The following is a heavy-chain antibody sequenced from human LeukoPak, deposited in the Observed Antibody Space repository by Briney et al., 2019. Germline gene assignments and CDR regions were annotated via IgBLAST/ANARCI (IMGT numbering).Heavy chain of an antibody. CDR2: ISSSSGHI. D-gene: IGHD6-19*01. CDR1: GFTFSSYN. J-gene: IGHJ4*02. V-gene: IGHV3-21*01. CDR3: ARDPGTVADPYFDY. Sequence: PGGSLRLSCAASGFTFSSYNMNWVRQPPGKGLEWVSSISSSSGHIHYADSVKGRLTISRDNANNSLYLQMNSLRDEDTAVYYCARDPGTVADPYFDYWGQGSLVTVSS.